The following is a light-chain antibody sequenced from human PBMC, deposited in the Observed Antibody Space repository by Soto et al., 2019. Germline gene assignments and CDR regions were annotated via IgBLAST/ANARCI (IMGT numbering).Light chain of an antibody. CDR3: AAWDDSLSGSYV. CDR1: SSHIGSNY. J-gene: IGLJ1*01. V-gene: IGLV1-47*01. CDR2: RNN. Sequence: QSVLTQPPSASGTPGQRVTISCSGSSSHIGSNYVYWYQQLPGTAPKLLIYRNNQRPSGVPDRFSGSKSGTSASLAISGLRSEDEADYYCAAWDDSLSGSYVFGPGTKVTVL.